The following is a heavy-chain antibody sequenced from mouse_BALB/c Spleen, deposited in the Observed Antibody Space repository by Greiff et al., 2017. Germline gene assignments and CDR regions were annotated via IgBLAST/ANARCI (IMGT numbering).Heavy chain of an antibody. CDR1: GFSLTSYG. D-gene: IGHD1-2*01. J-gene: IGHJ3*01. Sequence: VQVVESGPGLVAPSQSLSITCTVSGFSLTSYGVHWVRQPPGKGLEWLGVIWAGGSTNYNSALMYRLSISKDNSKSQVFLKMNSLQTDDTAMYYCARDTYYGYRFAYWGQGTLVTVSA. CDR3: ARDTYYGYRFAY. V-gene: IGHV2-9*02. CDR2: IWAGGST.